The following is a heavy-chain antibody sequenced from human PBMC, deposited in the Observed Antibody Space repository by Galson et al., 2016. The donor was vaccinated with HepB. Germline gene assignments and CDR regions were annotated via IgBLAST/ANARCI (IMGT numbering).Heavy chain of an antibody. CDR3: ARITPLLHYAMDV. V-gene: IGHV4-59*01. J-gene: IGHJ6*02. Sequence: SETLSLTCTVSGGSISSYYWSWIRQPPEKGLEWIGYIFYNGSPNYFPSLKGRVTISLDASKNQFSLKLISVTAADTAVYYCARITPLLHYAMDVWGQGTTVTVSS. CDR1: GGSISSYY. CDR2: IFYNGSP. D-gene: IGHD1-14*01.